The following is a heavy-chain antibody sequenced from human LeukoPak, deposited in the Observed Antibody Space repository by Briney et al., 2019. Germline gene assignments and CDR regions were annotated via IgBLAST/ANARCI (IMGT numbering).Heavy chain of an antibody. CDR2: ISYDGSNK. Sequence: GGSRRLSGAASGFTFSSYAMHWVRQAPGKGLEWVAVISYDGSNKYYADSVKGRFTISRDNSKNTLYLQMNSLRAEDTAVYYCARDRGQWLVQGIDYWGQGTLVTVSS. CDR3: ARDRGQWLVQGIDY. CDR1: GFTFSSYA. V-gene: IGHV3-30*04. J-gene: IGHJ4*02. D-gene: IGHD6-19*01.